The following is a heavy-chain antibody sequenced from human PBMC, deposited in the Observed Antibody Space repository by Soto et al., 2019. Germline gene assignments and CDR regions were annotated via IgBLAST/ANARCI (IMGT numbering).Heavy chain of an antibody. CDR3: AKDITHDYGDSNWFDP. CDR1: GFTFSSYA. Sequence: GGSLRLSCAASGFTFSSYAMIWVRRAPGKGLEWVSAISGSGGSTYYADSVKGRFTISRDNSKNTLYLQMNSLRAEDTAVYYCAKDITHDYGDSNWFDPWGQGALVTVSS. J-gene: IGHJ5*02. CDR2: ISGSGGST. D-gene: IGHD4-17*01. V-gene: IGHV3-23*01.